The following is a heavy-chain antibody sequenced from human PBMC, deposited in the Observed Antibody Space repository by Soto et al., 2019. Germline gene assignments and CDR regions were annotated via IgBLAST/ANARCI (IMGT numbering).Heavy chain of an antibody. CDR1: GFTFSSYW. V-gene: IGHV3-74*01. D-gene: IGHD1-26*01. CDR2: INSDGSST. J-gene: IGHJ6*02. Sequence: GGSLRLSCAASGFTFSSYWMHWVRQAPGKGLVWVSRINSDGSSTSYADSVKGRFTISRDNAKNTLYLQMNSLRAEDTAVYYCARDRPSGGPFFYYYYYGMDVWGQGTTVTVSS. CDR3: ARDRPSGGPFFYYYYYGMDV.